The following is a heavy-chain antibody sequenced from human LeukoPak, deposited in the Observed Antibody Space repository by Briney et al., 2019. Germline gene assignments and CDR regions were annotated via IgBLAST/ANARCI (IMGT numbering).Heavy chain of an antibody. J-gene: IGHJ4*02. CDR3: AHHSIAAAGTRDY. CDR1: GFTFSSYG. V-gene: IGHV3-23*01. CDR2: ISGSGGST. D-gene: IGHD6-13*01. Sequence: PGGSLRLSCAASGFTFSSYGMHWVRQAPGKGLEWVSAISGSGGSTYYADSVKGRFTISRDNSKNTLYLQMNSLRAEDTAVYYCAHHSIAAAGTRDYWGQGTLVTVSS.